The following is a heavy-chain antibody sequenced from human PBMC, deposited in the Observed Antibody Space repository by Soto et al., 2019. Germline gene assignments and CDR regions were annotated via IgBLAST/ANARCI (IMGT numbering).Heavy chain of an antibody. D-gene: IGHD6-6*01. CDR1: GFTFSDYY. J-gene: IGHJ6*03. CDR2: ISSSGSTI. V-gene: IGHV3-11*01. Sequence: GGSLRLSCAASGFTFSDYYMSWIRQAPGKGLEWVSYISSSGSTIYYADSVKGRFTISRDNAKNSLYLQMNSLRAEDTAVYYCASRGTDSSSSPPYYYYYYMDVWGKGTTVTVSS. CDR3: ASRGTDSSSSPPYYYYYYMDV.